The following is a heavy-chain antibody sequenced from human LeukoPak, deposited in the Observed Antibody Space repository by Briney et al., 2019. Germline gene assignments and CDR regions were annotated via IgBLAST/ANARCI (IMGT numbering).Heavy chain of an antibody. V-gene: IGHV3-23*01. Sequence: GGSLRLSCVVSEFTFSSYAMSWVRQAPGKGLEWVSAISGSGGNTYYADSVKGRFTISRDNSKNTLYLQMNSLRAEDTAVYYCAKDLSGGYSYVEEDYWGQGTLVTVSS. J-gene: IGHJ4*02. CDR2: ISGSGGNT. CDR3: AKDLSGGYSYVEEDY. D-gene: IGHD5-18*01. CDR1: EFTFSSYA.